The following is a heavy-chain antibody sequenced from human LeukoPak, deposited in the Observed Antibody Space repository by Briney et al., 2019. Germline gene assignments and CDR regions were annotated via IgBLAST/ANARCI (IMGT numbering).Heavy chain of an antibody. CDR3: ARDHRVSSGCYEDYYYGMDV. V-gene: IGHV1-2*02. J-gene: IGHJ6*02. Sequence: ASVKVSCKASGYTFTGYYMQWVRQAPGQGLEWMGWINPNSGGTNYAQKFQGRVTMTRDTSISTAYMELSRLRSGDTAVYFCARDHRVSSGCYEDYYYGMDVWGRGTTVTVSS. D-gene: IGHD6-25*01. CDR1: GYTFTGYY. CDR2: INPNSGGT.